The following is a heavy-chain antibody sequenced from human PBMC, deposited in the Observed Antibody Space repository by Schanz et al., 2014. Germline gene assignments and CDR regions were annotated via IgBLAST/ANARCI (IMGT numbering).Heavy chain of an antibody. J-gene: IGHJ3*02. CDR1: GGTFSSYA. Sequence: QVQLVQSGAEVKKPGSPVKVSCKSSGGTFSSYAISWVRQAPGQGLEWMGRIIPILGIVNYAQRFQDRVRITADKSTSTAYMELSSLRSDDTAVYYCARGGGPEDVFDIWVQGTMVTVSS. CDR2: IIPILGIV. D-gene: IGHD5-12*01. CDR3: ARGGGPEDVFDI. V-gene: IGHV1-69*04.